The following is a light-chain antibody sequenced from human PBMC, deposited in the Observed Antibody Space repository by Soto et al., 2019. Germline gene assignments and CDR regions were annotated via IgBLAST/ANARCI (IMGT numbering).Light chain of an antibody. CDR2: EVS. V-gene: IGLV2-14*01. CDR1: SSDVGGYNY. Sequence: QSALTQPASVSGSPGQSITISCTGTSSDVGGYNYVSWYQQQPGKAPKLMIYEVSNRPSGVSNRFSGSKSGNTASLTISGLQAEDEADYYCSSYTSSSTLVFGGGTKLTV. J-gene: IGLJ2*01. CDR3: SSYTSSSTLV.